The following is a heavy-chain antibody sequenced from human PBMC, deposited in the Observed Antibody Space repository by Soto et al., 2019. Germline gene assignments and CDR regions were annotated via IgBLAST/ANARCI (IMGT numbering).Heavy chain of an antibody. CDR1: GGSISSSSYY. CDR2: IYYSGGT. CDR3: ARRQYYGSSGYYKPNMDV. D-gene: IGHD3-22*01. J-gene: IGHJ6*02. Sequence: QLQLQESGPGLVKPSETLSLTCTVSGGSISSSSYYWGWIRQPPGKGLEWIGSIYYSGGTYYNPSLKSRVTISVDTSKNQFSLKLISMTAADTAVYYCARRQYYGSSGYYKPNMDVWGQGTPVTVSS. V-gene: IGHV4-39*01.